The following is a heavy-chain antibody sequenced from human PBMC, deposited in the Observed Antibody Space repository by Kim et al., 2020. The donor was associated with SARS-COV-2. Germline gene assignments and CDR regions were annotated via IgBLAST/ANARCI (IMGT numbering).Heavy chain of an antibody. CDR2: IKQKSGGGTE. V-gene: IGHV3-15*01. CDR3: TRDLISASGRIY. J-gene: IGHJ4*02. D-gene: IGHD2-15*01. Sequence: GGSLRLSCAGSGFTFIYAWMSWVRQAPGKGLEWVGRIKQKSGGGTEDYSAHVRGSFIISSADSTVTMYLKINSLENKDTALCSCTRDLISASGRIYWGPG. CDR1: GFTFIYAW.